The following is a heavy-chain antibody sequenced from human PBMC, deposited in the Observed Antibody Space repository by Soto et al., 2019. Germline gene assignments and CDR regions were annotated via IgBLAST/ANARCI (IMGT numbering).Heavy chain of an antibody. J-gene: IGHJ6*03. CDR1: GYSFTSYW. D-gene: IGHD2-15*01. Sequence: GESLKISCKGSGYSFTSYWIGWVRQMPGKGLEWMGIIYPGDSDTRYSPSFQGQVTISADKSISTAYLQWSSLKASDTAMYYCARLRAPVDCSGGSCYSYYMDVWGKGTTVTVSS. CDR3: ARLRAPVDCSGGSCYSYYMDV. V-gene: IGHV5-51*01. CDR2: IYPGDSDT.